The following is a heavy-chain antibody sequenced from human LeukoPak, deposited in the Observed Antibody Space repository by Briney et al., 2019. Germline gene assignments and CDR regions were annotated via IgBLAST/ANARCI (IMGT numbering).Heavy chain of an antibody. Sequence: GGSLRLSCAASGFTFSSYAMSWVRQAPGKGLEWVSAISGSGGGTYYADSVKGRFTISRDNSKNTPYLQMNSLRAEDTAVYYCAKQQLVLNWFDPWGQGTLVTVSS. V-gene: IGHV3-23*01. CDR3: AKQQLVLNWFDP. J-gene: IGHJ5*02. CDR1: GFTFSSYA. D-gene: IGHD6-6*01. CDR2: ISGSGGGT.